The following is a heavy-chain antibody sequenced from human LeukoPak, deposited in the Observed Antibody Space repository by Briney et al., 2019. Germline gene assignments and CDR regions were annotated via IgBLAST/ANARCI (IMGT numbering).Heavy chain of an antibody. CDR3: AKRPRDSSGYYLGAFDM. V-gene: IGHV3-23*01. J-gene: IGHJ3*02. CDR2: IYASGSAT. CDR1: GFTFSSYE. Sequence: TGGSLRLSCAASGFTFSSYEMNWVRQAPGKGLEWVSGIYASGSATHYADTVKGRFTISRDNSKNTLYLQMNSLRAEDTAVYYCAKRPRDSSGYYLGAFDMWGQGTMVTVSS. D-gene: IGHD3-22*01.